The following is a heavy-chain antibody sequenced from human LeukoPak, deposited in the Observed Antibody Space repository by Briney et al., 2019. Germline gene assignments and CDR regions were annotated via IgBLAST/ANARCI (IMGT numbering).Heavy chain of an antibody. Sequence: GGSLRLSCAAYGFTFSNYWMTWVRQAPGKGLEWVANIKQDGRKEYYVDAVKGRFTISRDNAKNSLYLQMNSLRAEDTAVYYCARDTYYYDSRGYYYVYWGQGTLVTVSS. V-gene: IGHV3-7*05. J-gene: IGHJ4*02. CDR3: ARDTYYYDSRGYYYVY. CDR1: GFTFSNYW. CDR2: IKQDGRKE. D-gene: IGHD3-22*01.